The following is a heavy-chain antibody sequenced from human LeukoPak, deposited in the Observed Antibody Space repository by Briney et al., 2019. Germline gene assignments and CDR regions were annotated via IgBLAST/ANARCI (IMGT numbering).Heavy chain of an antibody. CDR3: ARDWLDYYDSSGSFDY. CDR2: INPNSGGT. CDR1: GYTFTGYY. V-gene: IGHV1-2*02. J-gene: IGHJ4*02. D-gene: IGHD3-22*01. Sequence: GASVKVSCKASGYTFTGYYMHWVRQAPGQGLEWMGWINPNSGGTNYAQKFQGRVTMTRDTSISTAYMELSRLRSDDTAVYYCARDWLDYYDSSGSFDYWGQGTLVTVSS.